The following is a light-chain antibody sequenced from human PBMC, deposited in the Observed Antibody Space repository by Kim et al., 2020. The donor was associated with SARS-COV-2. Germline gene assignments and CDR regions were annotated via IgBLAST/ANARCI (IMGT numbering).Light chain of an antibody. Sequence: DIVMTQSPDSLAVSLGERATIHCKSSQTLLQNSNNKNHLAWFQQKPRQPPKLLIYWTSTRESGVPDRFSGSGSGTDFTLTISSLQAEDVAVYYCQQYSRGYTFGQGTKLEI. CDR1: QTLLQNSNNKNH. V-gene: IGKV4-1*01. CDR2: WTS. J-gene: IGKJ2*01. CDR3: QQYSRGYT.